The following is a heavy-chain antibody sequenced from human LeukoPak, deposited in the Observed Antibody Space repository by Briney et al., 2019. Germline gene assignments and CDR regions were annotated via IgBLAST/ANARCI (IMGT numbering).Heavy chain of an antibody. CDR3: ARGLEMEWLFSVGWFDP. CDR1: GGTFSSYA. V-gene: IGHV1-18*01. Sequence: ASVKVSCKASGGTFSSYAISWVRQAPGQGLEWMGRISAYNGNTNYAQKLQGRVTMTTDTSTSTAYMELRSLRSDDTAVYYCARGLEMEWLFSVGWFDPWGQGTLVTVSS. D-gene: IGHD3-3*01. CDR2: ISAYNGNT. J-gene: IGHJ5*02.